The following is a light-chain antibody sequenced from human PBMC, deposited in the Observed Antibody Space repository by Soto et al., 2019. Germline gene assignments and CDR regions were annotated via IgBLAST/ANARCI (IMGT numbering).Light chain of an antibody. J-gene: IGKJ4*01. CDR3: QQYNASPPLT. Sequence: EIVMTQSPATLSVSPGERATLSCRASQSVSSNLAWYQQKPGQAPRLLIFGASTRATGIPARFSGSGSGTEFTLIIISLQSEDAAIYYCQQYNASPPLTFGGGTKVEIK. CDR1: QSVSSN. CDR2: GAS. V-gene: IGKV3-15*01.